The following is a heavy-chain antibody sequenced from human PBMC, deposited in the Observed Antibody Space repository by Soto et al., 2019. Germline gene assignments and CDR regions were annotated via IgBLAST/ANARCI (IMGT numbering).Heavy chain of an antibody. V-gene: IGHV4-59*01. D-gene: IGHD3-10*01. CDR3: ARDFRVRGVRGPEMDV. CDR1: GGSISSYY. Sequence: SETLSLTCTVSGGSISSYYWSWIRQPPGKGLEWIGYIYYSGSTNYNPSLKSRVTISVDTSKNQFSLKLSSVTAADTAVYYCARDFRVRGVRGPEMDVWGKGTTVTAPQ. CDR2: IYYSGST. J-gene: IGHJ6*04.